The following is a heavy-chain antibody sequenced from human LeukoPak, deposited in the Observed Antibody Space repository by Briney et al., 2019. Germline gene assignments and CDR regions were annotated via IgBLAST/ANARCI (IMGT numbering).Heavy chain of an antibody. J-gene: IGHJ4*02. CDR1: GFTFNKYA. Sequence: GGSLRHSCAASGFTFNKYAMSWVRQAPGKGLEWVAAISGSGGSTYYADSVKGRFTISRDNSKSILYLQMHSLRVEDTAVYYCAKDNEGGGYSGFDFGDLDYWGQGTLATVSS. D-gene: IGHD5-12*01. V-gene: IGHV3-23*01. CDR2: ISGSGGST. CDR3: AKDNEGGGYSGFDFGDLDY.